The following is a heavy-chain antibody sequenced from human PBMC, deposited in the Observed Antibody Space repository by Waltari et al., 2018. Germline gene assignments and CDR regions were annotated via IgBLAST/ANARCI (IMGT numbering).Heavy chain of an antibody. D-gene: IGHD3-10*01. J-gene: IGHJ3*01. CDR3: ARDPAFGAFDF. CDR1: GFSFSGSW. Sequence: EVQLLESGGGLVQPGGSLTLSCAALGFSFSGSWMTWVRQAPGKGLEGVAEINPDGSGEYYVDSVNGRFTISRDNTKNSLYLQMNSLRPDDTAVYFCARDPAFGAFDFWGQGTVVTVSS. V-gene: IGHV3-7*01. CDR2: INPDGSGE.